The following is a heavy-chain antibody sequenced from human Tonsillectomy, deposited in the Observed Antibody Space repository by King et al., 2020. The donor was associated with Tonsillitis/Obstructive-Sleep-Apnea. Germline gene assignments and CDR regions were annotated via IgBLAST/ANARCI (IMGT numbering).Heavy chain of an antibody. V-gene: IGHV3-43*01. D-gene: IGHD3-16*02. CDR1: GFTFDDYT. Sequence: VQLVESGGVVVQPGGSLRLSCAASGFTFDDYTMHWVRQAPGKGLEWVSLISWDGGSTYYADSGKGRFTIARDNSKNSLYLQMNSLRTEDTALYYCAKGYTAYYYYMDVWGKGTTVTVSS. J-gene: IGHJ6*03. CDR3: AKGYTAYYYYMDV. CDR2: ISWDGGST.